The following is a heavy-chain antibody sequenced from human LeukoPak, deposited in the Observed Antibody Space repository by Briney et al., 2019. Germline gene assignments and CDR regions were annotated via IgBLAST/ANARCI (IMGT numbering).Heavy chain of an antibody. V-gene: IGHV3-21*01. D-gene: IGHD5-18*01. CDR2: ISSSSSYI. J-gene: IGHJ4*02. CDR3: ARAQAAMVFYFDY. CDR1: GFTFSSYS. Sequence: GGSLRLSCAASGFTFSSYSMNWVRQAPGKGLEWVSSISSSSSYIYYADSVKGRFTISRDNAKNTLYLQMNSLRAEDTAVYYCARAQAAMVFYFDYWGQGTLVTVSS.